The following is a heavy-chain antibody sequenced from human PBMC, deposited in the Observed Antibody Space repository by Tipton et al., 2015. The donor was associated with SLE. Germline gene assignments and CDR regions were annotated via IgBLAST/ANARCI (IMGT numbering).Heavy chain of an antibody. CDR2: IYYSANT. V-gene: IGHV4-39*01. CDR3: TRHVVGVASRPGWFDT. J-gene: IGHJ5*02. Sequence: TLSLTCTVSGDPITSSSYYWGWIRQPPGKGREWIGGIYYSANTYYNPSLKSRVTISVDTFRNQFSLKLNFVTAADTAFYYCTRHVVGVASRPGWFDTWGQGTLVSVSS. CDR1: GDPITSSSYY. D-gene: IGHD2-15*01.